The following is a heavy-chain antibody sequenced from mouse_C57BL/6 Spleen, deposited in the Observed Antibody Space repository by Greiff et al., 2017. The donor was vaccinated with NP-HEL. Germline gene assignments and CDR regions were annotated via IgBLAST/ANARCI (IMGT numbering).Heavy chain of an antibody. Sequence: LQLQQPGAELVMPGASVKLSCKASGYTFTSYWMHWVKQRPGQGLEWIGEIDPSDSYTNYNQKFKGKSTLTVDKSSSTAYMQLSSLTSEDSAVYYCARGYGYDEGVWYFDVWGTGTTVTVSS. V-gene: IGHV1-69*01. CDR3: ARGYGYDEGVWYFDV. CDR2: IDPSDSYT. CDR1: GYTFTSYW. D-gene: IGHD2-2*01. J-gene: IGHJ1*03.